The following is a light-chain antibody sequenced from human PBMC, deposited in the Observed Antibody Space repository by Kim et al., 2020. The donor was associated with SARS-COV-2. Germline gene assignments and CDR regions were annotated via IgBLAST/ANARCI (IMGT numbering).Light chain of an antibody. CDR3: QQYYSYPRT. CDR2: AAS. CDR1: QCISSY. V-gene: IGKV1-8*01. Sequence: ASTGDRVTITCRASQCISSYLAWYQQKPGKAPKLLIYAASTLQSGVPSRFSGSGSGTDFTLTISCLQSEDFASYYCQQYYSYPRTFGQGTKVDIK. J-gene: IGKJ1*01.